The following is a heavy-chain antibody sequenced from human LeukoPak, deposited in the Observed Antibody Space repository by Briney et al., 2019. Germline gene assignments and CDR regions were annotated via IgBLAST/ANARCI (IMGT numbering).Heavy chain of an antibody. J-gene: IGHJ6*02. CDR3: ARGALLRYFDWSGMDV. CDR2: ISAYNGNT. D-gene: IGHD3-9*01. V-gene: IGHV1-18*01. Sequence: GSVKVSCKASGYTFTSYGTSWVRKAPGQGLEWMGWISAYNGNTNYAQKLQGRVTMTTDTSTSTAYMELRSLRSDDTAVYYCARGALLRYFDWSGMDVWGQGTTVTVSS. CDR1: GYTFTSYG.